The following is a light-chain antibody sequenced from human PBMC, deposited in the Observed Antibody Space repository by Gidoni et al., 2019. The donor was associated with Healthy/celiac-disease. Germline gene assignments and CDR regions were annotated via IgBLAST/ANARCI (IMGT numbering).Light chain of an antibody. CDR1: QSVSSN. V-gene: IGKV3-15*01. Sequence: EIVMTQSPATLSVSPGERATRSCRASQSVSSNFAWYQQKPGQAPRLLIYGASPRATGIPARFSGSGSGTEFTLTISSLQSEDFAVYYCQQYNTWPPYTFXHXTKLEIK. J-gene: IGKJ2*01. CDR2: GAS. CDR3: QQYNTWPPYT.